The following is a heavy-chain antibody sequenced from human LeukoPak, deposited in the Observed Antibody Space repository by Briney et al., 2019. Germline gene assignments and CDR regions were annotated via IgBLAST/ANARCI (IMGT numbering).Heavy chain of an antibody. CDR2: IYYSGST. D-gene: IGHD3-22*01. Sequence: SETLSLTCTVSGGSISSSSYYWGWIRRPPGKGLEWIGSIYYSGSTYYNPSLKSRVTISVDTSKNQFSLKLSSVTAADTAVYYCARSYYYDSSGYYWWGQGTLVTVFS. CDR3: ARSYYYDSSGYYW. J-gene: IGHJ4*02. CDR1: GGSISSSSYY. V-gene: IGHV4-39*01.